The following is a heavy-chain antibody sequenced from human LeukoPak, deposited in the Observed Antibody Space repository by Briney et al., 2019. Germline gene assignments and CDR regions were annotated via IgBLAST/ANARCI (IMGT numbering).Heavy chain of an antibody. CDR1: GFTVSSNY. CDR3: ARDLRQTMIVDYDAFDI. Sequence: PGGSLRLSCAASGFTVSSNYMSWVRQAPGKGLEWVSSISSSSSYIYYADSVKGRFTISRDNAKNSLYLQMNSLRAEDTAVYYCARDLRQTMIVDYDAFDIWGQGTMVTVSS. CDR2: ISSSSSYI. J-gene: IGHJ3*02. D-gene: IGHD3-22*01. V-gene: IGHV3-21*01.